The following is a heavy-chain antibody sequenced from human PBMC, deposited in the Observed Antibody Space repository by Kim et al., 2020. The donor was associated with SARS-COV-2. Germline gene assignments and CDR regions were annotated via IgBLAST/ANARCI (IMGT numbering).Heavy chain of an antibody. CDR1: GFTFGTYA. Sequence: GGSLRLSCVASGFTFGTYAMSWVRQAPEKGLEWVAGISSAGGRAYYADSVKGRFTISRDSSKNTLYLEMVSLRVDDTALYYCARTRCCSSTGGYVDHGG. V-gene: IGHV3-23*01. J-gene: IGHJ1*01. CDR2: ISSAGGRA. D-gene: IGHD2-2*01. CDR3: ARTRCCSSTGGYVDH.